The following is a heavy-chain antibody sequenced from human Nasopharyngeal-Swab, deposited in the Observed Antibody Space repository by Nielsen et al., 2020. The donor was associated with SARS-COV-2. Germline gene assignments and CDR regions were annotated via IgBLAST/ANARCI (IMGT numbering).Heavy chain of an antibody. Sequence: SETLSLTCTVSGGSISSGGYFWSWIRQHPGKGLEWIGYIYYTGNTYYNPSLESRLTISLDTSQNQFSLRLSSVTAADTAVYYCAREVIEQAVSDAFDFWGQGTMVTVSS. CDR3: AREVIEQAVSDAFDF. CDR1: GGSISSGGYF. J-gene: IGHJ3*01. V-gene: IGHV4-31*03. CDR2: IYYTGNT. D-gene: IGHD3-16*02.